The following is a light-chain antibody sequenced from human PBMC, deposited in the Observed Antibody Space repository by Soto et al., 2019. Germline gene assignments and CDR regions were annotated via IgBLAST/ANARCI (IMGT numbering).Light chain of an antibody. J-gene: IGKJ2*01. CDR1: QSSSSW. Sequence: DIQMTQSPATLSASVGDRVTITCRASQSSSSWLAWYQQKPGKAPKLLIYDDSSLESGVPSRFSGSGSGTEFTLPISSLQPDDFATYYCQQYNSYLYTFGQGTKLEIK. CDR3: QQYNSYLYT. CDR2: DDS. V-gene: IGKV1-5*01.